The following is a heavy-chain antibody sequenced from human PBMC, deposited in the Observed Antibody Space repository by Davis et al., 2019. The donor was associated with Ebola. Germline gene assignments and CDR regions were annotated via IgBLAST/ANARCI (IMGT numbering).Heavy chain of an antibody. Sequence: GESLKISCVASGFTISTYWMAWVRQAPGKGLEYVANINLDGTGKNYVESVKGRFTISRDNAQDSVFLQMRALRAEDTAVYFCARYGGKSGSSFEYWGQGTLVTVSS. J-gene: IGHJ4*02. D-gene: IGHD3-10*01. V-gene: IGHV3-7*01. CDR2: INLDGTGK. CDR3: ARYGGKSGSSFEY. CDR1: GFTISTYW.